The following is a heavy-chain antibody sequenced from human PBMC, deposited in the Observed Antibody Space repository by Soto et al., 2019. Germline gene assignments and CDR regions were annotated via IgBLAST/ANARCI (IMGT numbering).Heavy chain of an antibody. CDR3: ARQCRGVTCHWFVP. Sequence: QLQLQESGPGLVKPSETVSLTCTVSSGSISSTIYSWDWIRQPPGKGLEWIGSIFYSGSTYYNPSLTSRVTISVDTSKNQFSLTLTSVTAADTAVYYCARQCRGVTCHWFVPWGQGTLVTVSS. J-gene: IGHJ5*02. CDR1: SGSISSTIYS. CDR2: IFYSGST. V-gene: IGHV4-39*01. D-gene: IGHD2-15*01.